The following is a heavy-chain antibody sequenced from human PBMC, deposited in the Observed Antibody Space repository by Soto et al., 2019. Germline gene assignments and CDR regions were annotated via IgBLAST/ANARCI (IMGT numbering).Heavy chain of an antibody. CDR2: SSAYNGNT. V-gene: IGHV1-18*01. Sequence: QVQLVQSGAEVKKPGASVKVSCKASGYTFTSYVISWVRQAPGQGLEWMGWSSAYNGNTNYAQKLHGRVTMTTDTSTSTAYMEMRSLRSEDTAVYYRARDKNLGYSSAVGYYGMDVWGQGTTVTVSS. CDR3: ARDKNLGYSSAVGYYGMDV. J-gene: IGHJ6*02. CDR1: GYTFTSYV. D-gene: IGHD5-18*01.